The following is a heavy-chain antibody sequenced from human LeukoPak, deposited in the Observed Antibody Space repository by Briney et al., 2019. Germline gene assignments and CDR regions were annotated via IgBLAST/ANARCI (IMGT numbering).Heavy chain of an antibody. CDR2: IYTSGST. J-gene: IGHJ5*02. V-gene: IGHV4-61*02. CDR1: GGSISSGSYY. CDR3: AREVKLGWFDP. Sequence: SETLSLTCTVSGGSISSGSYYWSWIRQPAGKGLEWIGRIYTSGSTNYNPSLKSRVTISVDTSKNQFSLKLSSVTAADTAVYYCAREVKLGWFDPWGQGTLVTVSS. D-gene: IGHD1-26*01.